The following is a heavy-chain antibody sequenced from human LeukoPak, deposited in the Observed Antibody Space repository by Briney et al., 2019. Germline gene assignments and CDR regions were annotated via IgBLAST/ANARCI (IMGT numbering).Heavy chain of an antibody. J-gene: IGHJ4*02. CDR3: ARDRYYGSDGRFNYFDY. CDR2: INAGNGKT. CDR1: GYTFISYP. Sequence: GASVKLSCKPSGYTFISYPMHWVRQAPGQRLEWMGWINAGNGKTEYSQKFQGRVTITRDTSASTVYMELNSLRSEDTAMYYCARDRYYGSDGRFNYFDYWGQGTPLTVSS. V-gene: IGHV1-3*01. D-gene: IGHD3-10*01.